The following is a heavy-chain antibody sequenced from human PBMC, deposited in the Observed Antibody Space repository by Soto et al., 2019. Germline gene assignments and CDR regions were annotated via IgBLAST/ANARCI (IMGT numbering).Heavy chain of an antibody. D-gene: IGHD6-13*01. CDR2: ISVYNGFT. CDR3: AREFEGHSSSWPFDY. J-gene: IGHJ4*02. Sequence: QAQLVQSGGEVKKPGASVRVSCRASGYTFPTYGIAWVRQAPGQGLEWMGWISVYNGFTHYAQKFRGRVTVTTETSTSTVHMELRSLSSDDTAVYYCAREFEGHSSSWPFDYWGQGTLVTVSA. V-gene: IGHV1-18*01. CDR1: GYTFPTYG.